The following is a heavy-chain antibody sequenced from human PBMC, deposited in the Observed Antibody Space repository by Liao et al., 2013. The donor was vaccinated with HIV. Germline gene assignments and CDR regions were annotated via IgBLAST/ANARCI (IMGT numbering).Heavy chain of an antibody. D-gene: IGHD3-22*01. CDR1: GGSISSYY. J-gene: IGHJ3*02. CDR3: ARDRGIVVHDAFDI. V-gene: IGHV4-59*01. Sequence: QVQLQESGSGLVKPSETLSLTCTVSGGSISSYYWSWIRQPPGKGLEWIGYIYYSGSTNYNPSLKSRVTISVDTSKNQFSLKLSSVTAADTAVYYCARDRGIVVHDAFDIWGQGTMVTVSS. CDR2: IYYSGST.